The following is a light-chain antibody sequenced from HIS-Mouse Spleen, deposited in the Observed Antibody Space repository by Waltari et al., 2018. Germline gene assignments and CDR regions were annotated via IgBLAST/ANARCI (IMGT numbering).Light chain of an antibody. V-gene: IGLV3-21*03. CDR1: NIGSES. Sequence: SYVLTQPPSVSVAPGKTARITCGGNNIGSESVHWYQQKPGQAPVLVVYDGSDRPSGIPERFSGSNSGNTATLTISRVEAGDEADYYCQVWDSSSDHVVFGGGTKLTVL. CDR2: DGS. J-gene: IGLJ2*01. CDR3: QVWDSSSDHVV.